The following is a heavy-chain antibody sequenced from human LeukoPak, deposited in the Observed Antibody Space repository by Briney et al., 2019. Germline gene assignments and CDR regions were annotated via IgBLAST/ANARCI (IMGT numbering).Heavy chain of an antibody. Sequence: GGSLRLSCAASGFIFSNYSMNWVRQGPGKGLEWVSYISTSSSTIYYADSVKGRFTISRDNAKNSLYLQMNSLRAEDTAVYYCARDGTMALRFLEWLGSDYFDNWGQGTLVTVSS. V-gene: IGHV3-48*01. CDR1: GFIFSNYS. CDR3: ARDGTMALRFLEWLGSDYFDN. J-gene: IGHJ4*02. CDR2: ISTSSSTI. D-gene: IGHD3-3*01.